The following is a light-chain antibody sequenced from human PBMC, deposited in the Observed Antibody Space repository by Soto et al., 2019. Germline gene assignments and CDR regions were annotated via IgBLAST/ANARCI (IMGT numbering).Light chain of an antibody. J-gene: IGKJ1*01. CDR2: AAS. V-gene: IGKV1-39*01. Sequence: DIQLPQSPASLSASVGDRVTITCRASQSINNYLNWYQQKPGGAPQLLIYAASTLHSGVPSRFVGSGSGTEFTLTISSLQSDDFATYYCQQSYGALRTFGQGTKVEI. CDR3: QQSYGALRT. CDR1: QSINNY.